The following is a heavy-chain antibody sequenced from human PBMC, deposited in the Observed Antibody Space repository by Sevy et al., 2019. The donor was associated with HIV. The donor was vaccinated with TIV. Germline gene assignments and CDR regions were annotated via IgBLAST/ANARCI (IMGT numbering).Heavy chain of an antibody. V-gene: IGHV1-2*06. J-gene: IGHJ3*02. Sequence: ATVKVSCKTTGYIFSDYNMHWVRQAPGQGLEWMALINPNSGVTIYAHYFRGRVSVTRDTSMSTAYMELSGLTSDDTAVYYCVREDINAPRTLLSFDIWGQGTMVIVSS. CDR2: INPNSGVT. CDR3: VREDINAPRTLLSFDI. CDR1: GYIFSDYN. D-gene: IGHD3-3*01.